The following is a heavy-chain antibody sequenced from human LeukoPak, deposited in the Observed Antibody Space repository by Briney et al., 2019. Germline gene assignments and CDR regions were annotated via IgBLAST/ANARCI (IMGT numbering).Heavy chain of an antibody. CDR1: GFTFSSYG. Sequence: GGSLRLSCADSGFTFSSYGMQWVRQAPGKGVERGAVISYDGSNKYYADSVNGRFTISRDNSNNALYLQMNSLRADDTAVYYCAKSGGRGLGLLWFGELFPDYWGQGTLVTVSS. D-gene: IGHD3-10*01. J-gene: IGHJ4*02. V-gene: IGHV3-30*18. CDR3: AKSGGRGLGLLWFGELFPDY. CDR2: ISYDGSNK.